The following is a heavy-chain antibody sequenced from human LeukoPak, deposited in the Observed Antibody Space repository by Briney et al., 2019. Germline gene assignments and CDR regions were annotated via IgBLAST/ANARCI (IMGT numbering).Heavy chain of an antibody. V-gene: IGHV1-2*02. CDR2: INPNSGGT. CDR1: GYTFTGYY. J-gene: IGHJ6*03. CDR3: ARSHRSYYYYYMDV. Sequence: ASVKVSCKASGYTFTGYYMHWVRQAPGQGLEWMGWINPNSGGTNYAQKFQGRVTMTRDTSISTAYMELSSLRSEDTAVYYCARSHRSYYYYYMDVWGKGTTVTISS.